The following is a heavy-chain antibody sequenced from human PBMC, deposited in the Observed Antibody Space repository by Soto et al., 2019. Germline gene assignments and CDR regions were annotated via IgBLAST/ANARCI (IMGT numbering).Heavy chain of an antibody. CDR3: AKNNYSSSSRYYYYYGMDV. CDR1: GFTFDDYT. V-gene: IGHV3-43*01. J-gene: IGHJ6*02. D-gene: IGHD6-6*01. Sequence: GGSLRLSCAASGFTFDDYTMHWVRQAPGKGLKWVSLISWDGGSTYYADSVKGRFTISRDNSKNSLYLQMNSLRTEDTALYYCAKNNYSSSSRYYYYYGMDVWGQGTTVTVS. CDR2: ISWDGGST.